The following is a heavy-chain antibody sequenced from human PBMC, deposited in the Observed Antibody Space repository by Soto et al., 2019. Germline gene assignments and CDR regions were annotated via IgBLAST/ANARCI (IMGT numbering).Heavy chain of an antibody. CDR2: ISGSGGNT. CDR3: AKEVYSSYGMDV. V-gene: IGHV3-23*01. CDR1: GFTFSSYA. J-gene: IGHJ6*02. D-gene: IGHD6-19*01. Sequence: PGGSLRLSCAASGFTFSSYAVSWVRQAPGKGLEWVSVISGSGGNTHYADSVKGRFTISRDNSKNSLYLQMHSLRAEDTAIYYCAKEVYSSYGMDVWGQGTTVTVSS.